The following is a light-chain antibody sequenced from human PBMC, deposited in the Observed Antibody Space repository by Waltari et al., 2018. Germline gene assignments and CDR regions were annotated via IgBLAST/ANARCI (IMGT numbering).Light chain of an antibody. V-gene: IGKV3-20*01. CDR1: QSFSSSF. CDR2: GAS. J-gene: IGKJ2*01. Sequence: EIVLTQSPGTLSLSPGDRATLSCRASQSFSSSFLAGYHQKPGQAPRLLIYGASSRATGLPDRFSGGGSGTDFTLTISSLEPEDFAVYYCQQYGGSPPYTFGQGTKLEI. CDR3: QQYGGSPPYT.